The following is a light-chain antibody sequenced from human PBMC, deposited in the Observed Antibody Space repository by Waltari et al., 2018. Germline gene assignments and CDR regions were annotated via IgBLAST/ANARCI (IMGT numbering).Light chain of an antibody. CDR2: VNSDGSH. CDR3: ETGGHGTWV. Sequence: QLVLTQSPSASASLGASVKLTCTLSSGHSSNIIAWLQQRPERGPRYLMKVNSDGSHSKGDDIPAPFSGSCSGAERYLTISSRQSEDEADYYCETGGHGTWVFGGGTKLTVL. J-gene: IGLJ3*02. CDR1: SGHSSNI. V-gene: IGLV4-69*01.